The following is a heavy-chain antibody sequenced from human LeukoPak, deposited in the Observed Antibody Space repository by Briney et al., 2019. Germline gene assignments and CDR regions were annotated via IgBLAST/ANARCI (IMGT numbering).Heavy chain of an antibody. V-gene: IGHV3-7*01. CDR1: GFTFSSYW. J-gene: IGHJ4*02. Sequence: GSLRLSCEASGFTFSSYWMSWVRQAPGKGLEWVANIRDDGGEIYYVDSVKGRFTISRDNAKSSLFLQMNSLRAEDAAVYHCARDKPRGSYYGSIFDSWGQGTLVTVSS. CDR2: IRDDGGEI. D-gene: IGHD1-26*01. CDR3: ARDKPRGSYYGSIFDS.